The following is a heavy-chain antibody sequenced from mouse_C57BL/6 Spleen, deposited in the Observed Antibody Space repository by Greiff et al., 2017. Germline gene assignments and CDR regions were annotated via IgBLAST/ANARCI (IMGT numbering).Heavy chain of an antibody. Sequence: QVQLQQPGAELVKPGASVKLSCKASGYTFTSYWMQWVKQRPGQGLEWIGEIDPSDSYTNYNQKFKGKATLTVDTSSSTAYMKLSSLTSEDSAVYYCATLTTVVATNYWGQGTTLTVSS. D-gene: IGHD1-1*01. J-gene: IGHJ2*01. CDR1: GYTFTSYW. V-gene: IGHV1-50*01. CDR3: ATLTTVVATNY. CDR2: IDPSDSYT.